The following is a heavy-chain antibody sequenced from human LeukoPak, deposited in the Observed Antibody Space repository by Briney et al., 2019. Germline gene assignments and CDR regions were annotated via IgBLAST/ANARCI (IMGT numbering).Heavy chain of an antibody. V-gene: IGHV4-61*02. D-gene: IGHD3-10*01. J-gene: IGHJ6*03. CDR3: ARGGGAAGKSEAYYYYYMDV. CDR2: IYTSGST. CDR1: GGSLSSGSYY. Sequence: SETLSLTCTVSGGSLSSGSYYWSWIRQPAGKGLEWIGRIYTSGSTNYNPSLKSRVTISVDTSKNQFSLKLSSVTAADTAVYYCARGGGAAGKSEAYYYYYMDVWGKGTTVTVSS.